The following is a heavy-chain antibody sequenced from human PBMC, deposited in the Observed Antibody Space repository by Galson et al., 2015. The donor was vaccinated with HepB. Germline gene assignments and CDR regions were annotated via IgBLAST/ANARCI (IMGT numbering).Heavy chain of an antibody. Sequence: SVKVSCKASGDTFYNYAISWVRQAPGHGLEWMGGIIPVFGTTDYAQKFQGRVTITADGSTSTAYMELSSLRSEDTAVYYCARGFPRRDDSNGYYHYYSDYWGQGTLVTVSS. CDR2: IIPVFGTT. CDR1: GDTFYNYA. J-gene: IGHJ4*02. V-gene: IGHV1-69*13. CDR3: ARGFPRRDDSNGYYHYYSDY. D-gene: IGHD3-22*01.